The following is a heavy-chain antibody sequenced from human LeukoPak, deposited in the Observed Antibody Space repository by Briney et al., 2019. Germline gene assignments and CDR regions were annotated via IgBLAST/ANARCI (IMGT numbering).Heavy chain of an antibody. Sequence: GGSLRLSCAASGFTFSRYAMSWVRQAPGKGLEWVSAISGSGDNTYYADSVKGRFTISRDNSKNTLYLQMNSLRAEDTAVYYCAKVGDYSNLDSWGQGTLVTVSS. D-gene: IGHD4-11*01. CDR2: ISGSGDNT. J-gene: IGHJ4*02. CDR1: GFTFSRYA. CDR3: AKVGDYSNLDS. V-gene: IGHV3-23*01.